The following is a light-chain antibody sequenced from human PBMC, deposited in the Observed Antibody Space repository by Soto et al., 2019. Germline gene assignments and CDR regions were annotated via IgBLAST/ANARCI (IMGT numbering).Light chain of an antibody. J-gene: IGLJ3*02. CDR2: EVS. CDR1: SSDVGGYNY. CDR3: SSLASSTWV. Sequence: QSALTQPASVSGSPGQSITISCTGTSSDVGGYNYVSWYQQHPGKAPKLMIYEVSNRPSGVSYRFSASKSGNTASLTISGLQAEDEADYYCSSLASSTWVFGGGTKLTVL. V-gene: IGLV2-14*01.